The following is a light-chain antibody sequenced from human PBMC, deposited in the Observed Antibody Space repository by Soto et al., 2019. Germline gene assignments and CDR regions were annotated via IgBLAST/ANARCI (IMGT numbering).Light chain of an antibody. J-gene: IGKJ1*01. V-gene: IGKV2-29*02. Sequence: DIVLTQTPLSLSVTPGQPASISCKSSQSLLNTDGKTYIQWYQQKPGQPPQLLICEVSIRFAGVPERVSGSGSVTDFTLKISLVETEDVEVYYCMPRLHLPWTFGQGTQV. CDR2: EVS. CDR1: QSLLNTDGKTY. CDR3: MPRLHLPWT.